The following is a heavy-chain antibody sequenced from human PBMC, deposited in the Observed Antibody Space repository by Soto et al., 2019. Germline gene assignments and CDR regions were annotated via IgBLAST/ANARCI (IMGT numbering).Heavy chain of an antibody. J-gene: IGHJ6*02. CDR2: IYYSGST. D-gene: IGHD6-19*01. V-gene: IGHV4-31*03. CDR3: ARENASIAVAGTNYYGMDV. Sequence: TSETLSLTCTVSGGSISSGGYYWSWIRQHPGKGLEWIGYIYYSGSTYYNPSLKSRVTISVDTSKNQFSLKLSSVTAADTAVYYCARENASIAVAGTNYYGMDVWGQGTTVTVSS. CDR1: GGSISSGGYY.